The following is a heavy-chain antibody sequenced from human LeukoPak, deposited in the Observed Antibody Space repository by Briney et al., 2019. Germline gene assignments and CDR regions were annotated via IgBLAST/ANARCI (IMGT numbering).Heavy chain of an antibody. Sequence: SETLSLTCTVSGGSISSYYWSWIRQPPGKRLEWIGYIYYSGSTNYNPSLKSRVTISVDTSKNQFSLKLSSVTAADTAVYYCARAVEDPEYYDILTGYPWSWFDPWGQGTLVTVSS. J-gene: IGHJ5*02. V-gene: IGHV4-59*01. CDR1: GGSISSYY. D-gene: IGHD3-9*01. CDR2: IYYSGST. CDR3: ARAVEDPEYYDILTGYPWSWFDP.